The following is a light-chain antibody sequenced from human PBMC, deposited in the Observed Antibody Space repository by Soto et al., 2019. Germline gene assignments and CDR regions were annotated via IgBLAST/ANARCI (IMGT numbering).Light chain of an antibody. CDR2: WAS. Sequence: DIVMTQSPDSLTVSLGERATINCKSSQSVLYNPNNKYYLAWFQQKPGQPPKLLIYWASNRESGVPDRFSGSGSWTDFSLTISSLQAEDVALDYCHQYASSPWTFGQGPKVEI. J-gene: IGKJ1*01. CDR1: QSVLYNPNNKYY. CDR3: HQYASSPWT. V-gene: IGKV4-1*01.